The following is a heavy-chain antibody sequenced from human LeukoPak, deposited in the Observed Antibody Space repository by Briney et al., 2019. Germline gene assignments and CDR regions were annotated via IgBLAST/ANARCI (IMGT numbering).Heavy chain of an antibody. Sequence: ASVKVSCKVSGYTLTELSMHWVRQAPGKGLEWMGGFDPEDGETIYAQKFQGRVTITADESTSTAYMELSSLRSEDTAVYYCARDSRDYYDSSGYYREYFQHWGQGTLVTVS. CDR3: ARDSRDYYDSSGYYREYFQH. J-gene: IGHJ1*01. CDR2: FDPEDGET. V-gene: IGHV1-24*01. CDR1: GYTLTELS. D-gene: IGHD3-22*01.